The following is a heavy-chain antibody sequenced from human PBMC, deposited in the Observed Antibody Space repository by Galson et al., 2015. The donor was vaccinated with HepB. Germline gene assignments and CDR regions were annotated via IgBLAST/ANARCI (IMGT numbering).Heavy chain of an antibody. V-gene: IGHV3-7*01. D-gene: IGHD2-15*01. CDR1: GFTFSTHW. Sequence: SLRLSCAVSGFTFSTHWMSWVRQAPGKGLEWVANIKYDGSEEYYVDSVKGRFTISRDNAKNSLYLQMNSLRAEDTAVYYCARGSAVVVGYFDYWGQGTLVTVSS. CDR3: ARGSAVVVGYFDY. CDR2: IKYDGSEE. J-gene: IGHJ4*02.